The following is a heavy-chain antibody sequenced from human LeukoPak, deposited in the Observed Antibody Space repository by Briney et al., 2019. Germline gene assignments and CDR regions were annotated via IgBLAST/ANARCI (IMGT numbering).Heavy chain of an antibody. D-gene: IGHD3-10*01. J-gene: IGHJ5*02. Sequence: PGGSLRLSCAASGFTFSSYSMNWVRQAPGKGLECGSSISSSSSYIYYADSVKGRFTISRDNAKNSLYLQMNSLRAEDTAVYYCAREYYGSGIPSWFDPWGQGTLVTVSS. V-gene: IGHV3-21*01. CDR1: GFTFSSYS. CDR3: AREYYGSGIPSWFDP. CDR2: ISSSSSYI.